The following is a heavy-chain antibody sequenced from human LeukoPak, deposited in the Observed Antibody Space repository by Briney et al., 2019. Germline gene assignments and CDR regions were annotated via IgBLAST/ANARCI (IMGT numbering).Heavy chain of an antibody. V-gene: IGHV4-34*01. Sequence: SETLSLTCPVYGGSLSGYYWSWLRQPPRKGLEWIGEIYHSGSTNYDRSYMSRVTISVDTSKNQFSLKMSSVTAADTAVDSCARVPSSTEVVRYFDWPSFDAFDIWGQGTMVTVSS. CDR1: GGSLSGYY. CDR3: ARVPSSTEVVRYFDWPSFDAFDI. D-gene: IGHD3-9*01. J-gene: IGHJ3*02. CDR2: IYHSGST.